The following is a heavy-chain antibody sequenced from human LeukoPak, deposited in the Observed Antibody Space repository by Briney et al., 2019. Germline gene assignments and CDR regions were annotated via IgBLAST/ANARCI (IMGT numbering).Heavy chain of an antibody. CDR3: AQVILWFGELSTIPYYFDS. J-gene: IGHJ4*02. CDR1: GGSISSRNYY. Sequence: PSETLSLTCTVSGGSISSRNYYWGWIRQPPGKGLEWIGNIYYSGSTYYNPSLKSRVTISVDTSKNQFSLKLSSVTAADTAVYYCAQVILWFGELSTIPYYFDSRGQGTLVTVSS. CDR2: IYYSGST. V-gene: IGHV4-39*01. D-gene: IGHD3-10*01.